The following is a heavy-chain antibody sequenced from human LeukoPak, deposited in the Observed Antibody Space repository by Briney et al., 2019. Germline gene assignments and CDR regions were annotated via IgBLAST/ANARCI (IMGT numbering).Heavy chain of an antibody. CDR1: GGSFSNSY. D-gene: IGHD4-11*01. CDR3: ARAPPTVTTLYYYYYYMDV. CDR2: IKHGGST. Sequence: PSETLSLTCAVYGGSFSNSYWSWIRQPPGKGLQWIGEIKHGGSTNYNPSLKSRVTISLDTSKNQFSLKLTSVTAADTAVYYCARAPPTVTTLYYYYYYMDVWGKGTMVTVSS. V-gene: IGHV4-34*01. J-gene: IGHJ6*03.